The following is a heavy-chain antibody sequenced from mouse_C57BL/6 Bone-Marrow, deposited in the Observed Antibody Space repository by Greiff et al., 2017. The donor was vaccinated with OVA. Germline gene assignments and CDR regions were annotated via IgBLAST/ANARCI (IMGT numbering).Heavy chain of an antibody. CDR1: GFNIKDDY. Sequence: QVQLQQSGAELVRPGASVKLSCTASGFNIKDDYMHWVKQRPGQGLEWIGYINPSSGYTKYNQKFKDKATLTADKSSSTAYMQLSSLTSEDSAVYYCASPNWVYAMDYWGQGTSVTVSS. CDR2: INPSSGYT. D-gene: IGHD4-1*01. CDR3: ASPNWVYAMDY. J-gene: IGHJ4*01. V-gene: IGHV1-4*01.